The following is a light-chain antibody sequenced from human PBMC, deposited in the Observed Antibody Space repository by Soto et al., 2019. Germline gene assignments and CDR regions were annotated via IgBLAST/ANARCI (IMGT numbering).Light chain of an antibody. Sequence: QSALAHPASVSGSPGQSIAISCTGTSSDVGAYNSVSWYQQHPHRAPQVIIYKGTQRPSGVSNRFSGSTSGNAASLTISALQADDEPDYFCCSSAPESTYVFGTGTKV. V-gene: IGLV2-23*01. CDR3: CSSAPESTYV. J-gene: IGLJ1*01. CDR2: KGT. CDR1: SSDVGAYNS.